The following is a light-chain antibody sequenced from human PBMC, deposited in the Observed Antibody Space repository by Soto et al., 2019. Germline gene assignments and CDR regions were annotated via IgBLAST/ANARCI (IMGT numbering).Light chain of an antibody. CDR2: KAS. V-gene: IGKV1-5*03. Sequence: DIQMTQSHSTLSASVGDRVTITCRASQSISSWLAWYQQKPGKATKLLIYKASSLESGVPSRFSGSGSGTEFTLTISSLQPDDFATYYCQQYNSYPITFGQGTLLEIK. CDR1: QSISSW. CDR3: QQYNSYPIT. J-gene: IGKJ5*01.